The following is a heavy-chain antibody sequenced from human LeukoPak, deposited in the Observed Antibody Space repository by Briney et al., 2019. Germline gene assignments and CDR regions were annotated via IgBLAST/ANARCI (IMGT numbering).Heavy chain of an antibody. CDR3: ARCTGPDTYYYDSSGCVFDY. D-gene: IGHD3-22*01. CDR1: GGSISSYY. J-gene: IGHJ4*02. V-gene: IGHV4-4*09. CDR2: IYTSGST. Sequence: SETLSLTCTVSGGSISSYYWSWIRQPPGKGLEWIGYIYTSGSTNYNPSLKSRVTISVDTSKNQFSLKLGSVTAADTAVYYCARCTGPDTYYYDSSGCVFDYWGQGTLVTVSS.